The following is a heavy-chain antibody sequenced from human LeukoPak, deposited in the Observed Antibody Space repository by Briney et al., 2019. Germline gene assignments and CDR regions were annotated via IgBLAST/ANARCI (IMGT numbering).Heavy chain of an antibody. CDR2: ISSSSSYI. D-gene: IGHD2-21*02. Sequence: GGSLRLSCAASGFTFSSYSMNWVRQAPGKGLEWVSSISSSSSYIYYADSVKGRFTISRDNAKNSLYLQMNSLRAEDTAVYYCARKGSREVVTVSDAFDIRGQGTMVTVSS. CDR3: ARKGSREVVTVSDAFDI. J-gene: IGHJ3*02. V-gene: IGHV3-21*01. CDR1: GFTFSSYS.